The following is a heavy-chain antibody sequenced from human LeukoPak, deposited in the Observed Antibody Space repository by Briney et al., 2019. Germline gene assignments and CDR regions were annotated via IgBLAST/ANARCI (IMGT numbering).Heavy chain of an antibody. CDR2: IYTSGST. J-gene: IGHJ4*02. CDR3: ARESTLAGTARYLDS. V-gene: IGHV4-4*07. Sequence: SETLSLTCTVSGGSTSSYYWTWVRQPAGKGLEWIGRIYTSGSTNYGPSLKSRVTMSVDTSKNEFSLKLNSVTAADTAVYYCARESTLAGTARYLDSWGQGTLVTASS. CDR1: GGSTSSYY. D-gene: IGHD6-13*01.